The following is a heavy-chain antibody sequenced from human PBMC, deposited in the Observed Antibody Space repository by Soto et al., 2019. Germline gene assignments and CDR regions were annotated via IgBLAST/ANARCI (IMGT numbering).Heavy chain of an antibody. CDR3: ARELHYYGSGLLDS. V-gene: IGHV4-38-2*02. Sequence: SETLSLTCIVSDYSVSSGYYWGWVRQSPGRGLEWIGSMFHSGSSYSNPSLKSRVTISVDTSKNQFSLKLTSVTAADTAVYYCARELHYYGSGLLDSWGQGTLVTVSS. CDR2: MFHSGSS. J-gene: IGHJ4*02. D-gene: IGHD3-10*01. CDR1: DYSVSSGYY.